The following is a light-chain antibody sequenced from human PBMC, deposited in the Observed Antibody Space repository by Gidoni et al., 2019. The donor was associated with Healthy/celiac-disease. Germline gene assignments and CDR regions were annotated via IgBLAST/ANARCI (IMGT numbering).Light chain of an antibody. V-gene: IGKV1-5*01. CDR2: DAS. CDR3: QQYLGT. CDR1: QSISSW. J-gene: IGKJ2*01. Sequence: DIQMTQPPSTLSASVGDRVTITCRASQSISSWLAWYQQKPGKAPKLLIYDASSLESGVPSRFSGSGSGTEFTLTISSLQPDDFATYYCQQYLGTFGQGTKLEIK.